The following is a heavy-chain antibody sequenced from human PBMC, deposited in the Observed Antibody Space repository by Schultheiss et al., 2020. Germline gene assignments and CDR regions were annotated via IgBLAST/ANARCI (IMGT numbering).Heavy chain of an antibody. CDR2: ISAYNGNT. J-gene: IGHJ4*02. Sequence: ASVKVSCKASGYTFTSYGISWVRQAPGQGLEWMGWISAYNGNTNYAQKLQGRVTMTTDTSTSTAYMELRSLRSDDTAVYYCARLRGGCSGGSCSRWYFDYWGKGTLVTVSS. CDR3: ARLRGGCSGGSCSRWYFDY. CDR1: GYTFTSYG. D-gene: IGHD2-15*01. V-gene: IGHV1-18*01.